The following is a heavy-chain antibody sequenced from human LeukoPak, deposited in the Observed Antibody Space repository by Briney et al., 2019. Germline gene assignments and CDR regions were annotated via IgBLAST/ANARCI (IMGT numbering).Heavy chain of an antibody. J-gene: IGHJ4*02. V-gene: IGHV4-59*01. D-gene: IGHD3-9*01. CDR1: GGSISSYC. CDR3: ARSNYDILTGYYPTYYFDY. CDR2: IYYSGST. Sequence: SETLSLTCTVSGGSISSYCWSWIRQPPGKGLEWIGYIYYSGSTNYNPSLKSRVTISVDTSKNQFSLKLSSVTAADTAVYYCARSNYDILTGYYPTYYFDYWGQGTLVTVSS.